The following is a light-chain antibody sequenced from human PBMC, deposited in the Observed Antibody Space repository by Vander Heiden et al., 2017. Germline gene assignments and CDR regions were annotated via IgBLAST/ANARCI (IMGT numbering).Light chain of an antibody. V-gene: IGKV1-39*01. CDR2: EAS. CDR3: QQTSTNPRT. CDR1: QSIRSY. J-gene: IGKJ1*01. Sequence: IQMTQSPSALSASIGDRVTITCRASQSIRSYLNWYQQKPGKAPKVLIYEASRLQSGVPSRFSGSGSGTDFTLTINSLQPEDFATYYCQQTSTNPRTFGQGTKVEI.